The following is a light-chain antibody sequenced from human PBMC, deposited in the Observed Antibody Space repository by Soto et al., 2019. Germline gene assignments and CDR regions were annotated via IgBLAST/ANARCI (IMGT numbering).Light chain of an antibody. J-gene: IGKJ4*01. CDR3: QQYGSSPLT. CDR1: QSVSSNY. V-gene: IGKV3-20*01. Sequence: EIVLTQSPGTLSLSPGERATLSCRASQSVSSNYLAWHQQKPGQAPRLLIYGASSRATGTPDRFSGSGSGTDFTLTISRLEPEECAVYYCQQYGSSPLTFGGGTKVEIK. CDR2: GAS.